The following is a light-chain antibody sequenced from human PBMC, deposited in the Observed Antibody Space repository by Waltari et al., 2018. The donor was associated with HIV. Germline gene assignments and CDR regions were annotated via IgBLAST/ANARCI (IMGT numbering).Light chain of an antibody. V-gene: IGKV3-20*01. CDR2: ESS. J-gene: IGKJ1*01. CDR1: QSVYSNY. Sequence: IVLTQSPGPLSLSPGERPTLSCRASQSVYSNYVAGYQQRPGQSPRLLIYESSNRAAGVSDKFIGSGSGTDFTLTIGRLEPEDSGMYFCQQFGSSAPWTFGQGTKVEIK. CDR3: QQFGSSAPWT.